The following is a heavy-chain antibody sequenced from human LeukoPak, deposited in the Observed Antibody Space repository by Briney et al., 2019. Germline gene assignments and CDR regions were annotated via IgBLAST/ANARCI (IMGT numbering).Heavy chain of an antibody. Sequence: PGGSLRLSCAASGFTFSSYWMHWVRQAPGKGLVWVSRINTDGSNTNYADSVKGRFTISRDNAKNMLYLQMNSLRAEDTAVYYCARDHGYYYMDVWGKGTTVTVSS. CDR2: INTDGSNT. CDR3: ARDHGYYYMDV. J-gene: IGHJ6*03. CDR1: GFTFSSYW. V-gene: IGHV3-74*01.